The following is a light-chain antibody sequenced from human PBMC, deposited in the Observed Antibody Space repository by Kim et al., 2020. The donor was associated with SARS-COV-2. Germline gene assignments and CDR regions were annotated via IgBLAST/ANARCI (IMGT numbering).Light chain of an antibody. V-gene: IGLV3-1*01. CDR2: QDS. CDR1: KLGDKY. Sequence: SYELTQPPSVSVSPGQTASITCSGDKLGDKYACWYQQKPGQSPVLVIYQDSKRPSGIHERFSGSNSGHTATLTISGTQAMDEADYYCQAWDSSTACWVFG. CDR3: QAWDSSTACWV. J-gene: IGLJ3*02.